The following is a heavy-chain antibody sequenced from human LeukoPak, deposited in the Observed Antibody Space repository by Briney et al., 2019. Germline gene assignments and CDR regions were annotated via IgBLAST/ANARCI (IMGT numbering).Heavy chain of an antibody. CDR3: ARHERGGSYDLFDY. Sequence: SETLSLTCTVSGGSISSSSYYWGWIRQPPGKGLEWIGSIYYSGSTYYNPSLKSRVTISVDTSKNQFSPKLGSVTAADTAVYFCARHERGGSYDLFDYWGQGTLVTVSS. CDR1: GGSISSSSYY. CDR2: IYYSGST. V-gene: IGHV4-39*01. D-gene: IGHD5-18*01. J-gene: IGHJ4*02.